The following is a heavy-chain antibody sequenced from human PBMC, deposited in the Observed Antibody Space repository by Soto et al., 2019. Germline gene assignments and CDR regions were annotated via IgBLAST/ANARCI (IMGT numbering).Heavy chain of an antibody. CDR3: TNVESGYFLDY. CDR2: INPNGGRT. V-gene: IGHV1-46*03. J-gene: IGHJ4*02. Sequence: QVQLVQSGAEVKKPGASVKVSCKASGYTFTSYYMHWVRQAPGQGFEWMGIINPNGGRTTYAQKFQDRVTLTRDTSTSTFYMELSSLRPEDTAVYYCTNVESGYFLDYWGQGTLVTVSS. D-gene: IGHD5-12*01. CDR1: GYTFTSYY.